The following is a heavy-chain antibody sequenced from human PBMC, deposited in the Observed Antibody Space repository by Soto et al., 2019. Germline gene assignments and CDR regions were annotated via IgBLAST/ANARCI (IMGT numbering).Heavy chain of an antibody. CDR3: PRTVLP. Sequence: PSETLSLTCTVSGGSISSADYYWSWIRQPPGKGLEWIGYISYSGGTYYTPSLEGRVTISLDTSNNQFSLKFSSVTAADTAVYYCPRTVLPWGQAPRVTVSS. V-gene: IGHV4-30-4*01. CDR1: GGSISSADYY. J-gene: IGHJ5*02. CDR2: ISYSGGT.